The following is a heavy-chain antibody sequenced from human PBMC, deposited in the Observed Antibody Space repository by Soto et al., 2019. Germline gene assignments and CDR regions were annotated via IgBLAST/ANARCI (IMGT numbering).Heavy chain of an antibody. CDR3: ARLGGLATISYYFDF. D-gene: IGHD3-16*01. CDR1: DDSINSDKYY. V-gene: IGHV4-39*01. J-gene: IGHJ4*02. Sequence: QLQLQESGPGLVKPSETLSLTCSVSDDSINSDKYYWGWIRQPPGKGLEWIGSIYYRGNAYYNPSLHTRVTISLDKSRSQFSLKLNSVTAADSAVYFCARLGGLATISYYFDFWGPGALVTVSS. CDR2: IYYRGNA.